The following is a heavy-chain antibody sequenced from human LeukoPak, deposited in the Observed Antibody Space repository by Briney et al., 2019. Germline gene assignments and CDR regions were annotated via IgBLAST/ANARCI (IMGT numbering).Heavy chain of an antibody. V-gene: IGHV3-23*01. CDR3: AKRWYDVWSGYPCMTDY. Sequence: GGSLRLSCAASGFSFSSYGMSWVRQAPRKGLEWVSVISGSGGSTYNADSVKGRFTISRDTSKTTLYLQMNSLRAEDTAVYYCAKRWYDVWSGYPCMTDYWGQGTLVTVSS. CDR2: ISGSGGST. CDR1: GFSFSSYG. D-gene: IGHD3-3*01. J-gene: IGHJ4*02.